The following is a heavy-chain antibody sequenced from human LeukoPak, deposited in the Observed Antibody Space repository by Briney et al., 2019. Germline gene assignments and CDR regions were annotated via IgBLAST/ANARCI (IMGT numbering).Heavy chain of an antibody. J-gene: IGHJ4*02. CDR1: GFSVSSYA. D-gene: IGHD3-10*01. Sequence: GGSLRLSCAASGFSVSSYAMHWVRQAPGKGLEWVAVISYDGSNKYYADSVKGRFTISGDNSKNTLYLQMNSLRAEDTAVYYCATLWFGELLSSDYWGQGTLVTVSS. CDR2: ISYDGSNK. V-gene: IGHV3-30*04. CDR3: ATLWFGELLSSDY.